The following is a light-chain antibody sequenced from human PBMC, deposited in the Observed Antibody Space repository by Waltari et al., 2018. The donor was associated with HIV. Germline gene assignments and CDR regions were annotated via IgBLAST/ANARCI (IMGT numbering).Light chain of an antibody. CDR2: GAS. V-gene: IGKV3-15*01. J-gene: IGKJ1*01. CDR3: LQYNNWPPWT. CDR1: QSVTTK. Sequence: EVVMTQSPATLSVSPGASATLSCRASQSVTTKLAWYQQKPGQAPRHLIYGASTRATGVPARFSGGGSGTEFTLTISSLQSEDFAVYYCLQYNNWPPWTFGQGTKVEIK.